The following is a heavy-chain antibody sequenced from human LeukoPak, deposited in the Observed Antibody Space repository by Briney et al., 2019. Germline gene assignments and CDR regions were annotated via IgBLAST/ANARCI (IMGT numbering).Heavy chain of an antibody. D-gene: IGHD3-10*01. CDR1: GFTFSSYA. Sequence: GGSLRLSCAASGFTFSSYAMSWVRQAPGKGLEWVSAISGSGGSTYYADSVKGRFTISRDNSKNTLYLQMTSLRAEDTAVYYCAKGTYYYGSGSFLDYWGQGTLVTVSS. CDR3: AKGTYYYGSGSFLDY. J-gene: IGHJ4*02. CDR2: ISGSGGST. V-gene: IGHV3-23*01.